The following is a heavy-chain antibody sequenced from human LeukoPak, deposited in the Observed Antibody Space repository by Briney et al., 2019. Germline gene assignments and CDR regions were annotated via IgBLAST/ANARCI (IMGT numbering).Heavy chain of an antibody. CDR2: INPNSGGT. J-gene: IGHJ4*02. D-gene: IGHD5-18*01. V-gene: IGHV1-2*02. CDR1: GYTFTGYY. CDR3: ARVRGTAMVISPYYFDY. Sequence: ASVKVSCKASGYTFTGYYMHWVRQAPGQGLEWMGWINPNSGGTNYAQKFQGRVTMTRDTSVSTAYMELSRLRSDDTAVYYCARVRGTAMVISPYYFDYWGQGTLVTVSS.